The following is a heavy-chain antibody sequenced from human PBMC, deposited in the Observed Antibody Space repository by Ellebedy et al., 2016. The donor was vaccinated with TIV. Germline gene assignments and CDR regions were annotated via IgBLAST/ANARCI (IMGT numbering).Heavy chain of an antibody. D-gene: IGHD2-2*01. V-gene: IGHV3-43*02. J-gene: IGHJ6*02. CDR2: ISANGGNT. Sequence: GESLKISCAASGFTSGDYAMHWVRHAPGKGLEWVSLISANGGNTYYADSVKGRFTVSRDNSKNSLYLQLSSLRPEDTALYYCAKARRRVAVVPAALPLYYFYVMDVWGRGTTVIVSS. CDR3: AKARRRVAVVPAALPLYYFYVMDV. CDR1: GFTSGDYA.